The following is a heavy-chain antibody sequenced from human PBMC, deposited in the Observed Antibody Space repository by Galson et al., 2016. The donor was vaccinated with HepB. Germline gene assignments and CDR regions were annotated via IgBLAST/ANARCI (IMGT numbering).Heavy chain of an antibody. J-gene: IGHJ4*02. CDR1: GFTFSDHY. D-gene: IGHD2/OR15-2a*01. CDR2: SRDKAHSYTT. CDR3: ARDFYDGSCHYMDY. V-gene: IGHV3-72*01. Sequence: SLRLSCAASGFTFSDHYIDWVRQAPGKGLEWVGCSRDKAHSYTTEYAASVKGRFAISRDESENSLYLQMNSLKSEDTAVYYCARDFYDGSCHYMDYWGRGTLVTGSS.